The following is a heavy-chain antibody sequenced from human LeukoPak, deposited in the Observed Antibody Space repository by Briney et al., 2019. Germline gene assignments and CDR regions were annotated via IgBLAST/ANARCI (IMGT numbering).Heavy chain of an antibody. V-gene: IGHV7-4-1*02. J-gene: IGHJ4*02. CDR1: GYTFTSYV. Sequence: ASVKVSCKASGYTFTSYVMNWVRQAPGQGLEWMGWINTNTGNPTYAQGFTGRFVFSLDTSVSTAYLQISSLKAEDTAVYYCASVSGIAAAGRAFDYWGQGTLVTVSS. D-gene: IGHD6-13*01. CDR2: INTNTGNP. CDR3: ASVSGIAAAGRAFDY.